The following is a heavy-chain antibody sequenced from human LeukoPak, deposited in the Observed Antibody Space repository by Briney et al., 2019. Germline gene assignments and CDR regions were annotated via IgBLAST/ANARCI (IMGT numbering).Heavy chain of an antibody. CDR1: GFIFSSYW. V-gene: IGHV3-7*01. CDR2: IKQDGSEK. D-gene: IGHD3-3*01. CDR3: AREKRFLEWLVDY. J-gene: IGHJ4*02. Sequence: GGSLRLSCAASGFIFSSYWMSWVRQAPGKGLEWVANIKQDGSEKYYVDSVTGRFTISRDNAKNSLYLQMNSLRAEDTAVYYCAREKRFLEWLVDYWGQGTLVTVSS.